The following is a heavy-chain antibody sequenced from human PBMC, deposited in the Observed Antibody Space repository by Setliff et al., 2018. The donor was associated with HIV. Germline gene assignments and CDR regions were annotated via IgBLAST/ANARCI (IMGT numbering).Heavy chain of an antibody. Sequence: SETLSLTCAVSGYSISSGYYWGWIRQPPGKGLEWIGSIYHSGSTYYNPSLKSRVTISVDTSKNQFSLKLSSVTAADTAVYYCARDPRYFDWLFLDYWGQGTLVTVSS. V-gene: IGHV4-38-2*02. CDR3: ARDPRYFDWLFLDY. CDR2: IYHSGST. D-gene: IGHD3-9*01. CDR1: GYSISSGYY. J-gene: IGHJ4*02.